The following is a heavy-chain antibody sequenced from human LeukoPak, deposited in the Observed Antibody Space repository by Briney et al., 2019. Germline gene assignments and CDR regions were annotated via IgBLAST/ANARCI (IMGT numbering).Heavy chain of an antibody. Sequence: GGSLRLSCAASGFTYSRCEMNWVRQAPGKGLEWVSYISSSGSTIYYADSVKGRFTISRDNAKNSLYLQMNSLRAEDTAVYYCAELGITMIGGVWGQGTLVTVSS. D-gene: IGHD3-10*02. J-gene: IGHJ4*02. CDR2: ISSSGSTI. CDR3: AELGITMIGGV. V-gene: IGHV3-48*03. CDR1: GFTYSRCE.